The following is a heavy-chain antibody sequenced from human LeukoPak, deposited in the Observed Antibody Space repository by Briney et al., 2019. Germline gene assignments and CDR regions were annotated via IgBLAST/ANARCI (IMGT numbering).Heavy chain of an antibody. CDR2: ISWNSGSI. V-gene: IGHV3-9*01. D-gene: IGHD6-19*01. CDR3: ARSLRVAVAASY. Sequence: GGSLRLSCAASGFTFDDYAMHWVRQAPGKGLEWVSGISWNSGSIGYADSVKGRFTISRDNAKNSLYLQMNSLTAEDTAIYYCARSLRVAVAASYWGQGTLVTVSS. J-gene: IGHJ4*02. CDR1: GFTFDDYA.